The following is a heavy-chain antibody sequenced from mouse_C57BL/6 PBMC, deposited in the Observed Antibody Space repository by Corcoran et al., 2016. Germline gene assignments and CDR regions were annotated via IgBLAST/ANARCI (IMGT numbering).Heavy chain of an antibody. V-gene: IGHV9-3*01. CDR3: ARRGRDWDYFDY. Sequence: QIPLVQSGPELKKPGETAKISCKASVYTFTTYGMSWLKQAPGKGLKWMGWINTYSGVPTYADDFKGRFAFSLETSASTAYLQINNLKNEDTSTYFCARRGRDWDYFDYWGQGTTLTVSS. CDR2: INTYSGVP. D-gene: IGHD4-1*01. CDR1: VYTFTTYG. J-gene: IGHJ2*01.